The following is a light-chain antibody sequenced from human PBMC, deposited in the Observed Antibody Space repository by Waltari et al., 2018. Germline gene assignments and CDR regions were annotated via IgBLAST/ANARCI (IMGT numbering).Light chain of an antibody. V-gene: IGKV3-15*01. J-gene: IGKJ2*01. CDR2: GAT. CDR1: QSVSSN. CDR3: QQYNNWPPQDA. Sequence: EIVMTQSPATLSVSPGERATLSCRASQSVSSNLDWYQQQPGQAPRLLIYGATTRATGIPARFSGSGSGTEFTLTISSLQSEDFAIYYCQQYNNWPPQDAFGQGTKLEIK.